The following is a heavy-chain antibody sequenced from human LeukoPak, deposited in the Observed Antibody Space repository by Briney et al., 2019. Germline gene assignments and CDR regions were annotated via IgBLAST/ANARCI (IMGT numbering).Heavy chain of an antibody. CDR3: ARGAYGDYGRGY. J-gene: IGHJ4*02. CDR2: IWYDGSNK. Sequence: GGSLRLSCAASGFTFSSYGMHWVRQAPGKGLEWVAVIWYDGSNKYYADSVKGRFTISRDNAKNLLYLQMNSLRAEDTAVYYCARGAYGDYGRGYWGQGTLVTVSS. V-gene: IGHV3-33*01. CDR1: GFTFSSYG. D-gene: IGHD4-17*01.